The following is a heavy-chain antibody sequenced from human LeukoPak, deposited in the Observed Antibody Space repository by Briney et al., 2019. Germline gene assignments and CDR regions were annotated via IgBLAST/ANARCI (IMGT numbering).Heavy chain of an antibody. CDR3: ARHNVDTAMVYGMDV. D-gene: IGHD5-18*01. CDR2: IYPGDSDT. J-gene: IGHJ6*02. Sequence: GESLKISCKGSGYRFTSYWIGWVRQMPGKGLEWMGIIYPGDSDTRYSPSFQGQVTISADKSISTAYLQWSSLKASDTAMYCCARHNVDTAMVYGMDVWGQGTTVTVSS. V-gene: IGHV5-51*01. CDR1: GYRFTSYW.